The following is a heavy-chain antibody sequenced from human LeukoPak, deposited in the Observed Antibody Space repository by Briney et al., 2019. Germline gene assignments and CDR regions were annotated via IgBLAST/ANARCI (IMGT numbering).Heavy chain of an antibody. V-gene: IGHV3-9*01. CDR2: LKWNSDDI. J-gene: IGHJ6*03. CDR1: GFTFGEYA. D-gene: IGHD6-25*01. Sequence: GGSLRLSCVGSGFTFGEYAMHWVRQAPGKGLAWVARLKWNSDDIGYAGSVKGRFTISRDNAKNYLYLQMDSLRPDDTALYFCAKDFGGSGKNYLDVWGKGTTVIVSS. CDR3: AKDFGGSGKNYLDV.